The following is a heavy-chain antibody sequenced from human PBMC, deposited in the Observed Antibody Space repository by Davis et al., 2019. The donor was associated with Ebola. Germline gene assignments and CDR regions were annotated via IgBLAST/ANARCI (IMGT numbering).Heavy chain of an antibody. Sequence: GESLKISCAASGFTFSGSWMHWVRQAPGKGLVYVSRISSDGGITSYADSVKGRFTISRDNVKNTLYLQMNSLRAEDTAVFYCAKRATVKVAGANYYNAMDVWGKGTTVTVSS. J-gene: IGHJ6*04. CDR2: ISSDGGIT. CDR3: AKRATVKVAGANYYNAMDV. CDR1: GFTFSGSW. D-gene: IGHD6-19*01. V-gene: IGHV3-74*01.